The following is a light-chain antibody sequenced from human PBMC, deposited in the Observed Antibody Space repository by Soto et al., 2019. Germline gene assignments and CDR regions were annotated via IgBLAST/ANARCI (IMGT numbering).Light chain of an antibody. Sequence: DIHMTQSPSTLSASVGDRVTITCRASQSISIWLPWYQQKPGKDPKLLIYRASTLKSGVPSRFSGSGSGTEFTLTISSLQPDDFATYYCQQYSSYSSWTFGQGTKVDIK. CDR3: QQYSSYSSWT. CDR2: RAS. J-gene: IGKJ1*01. V-gene: IGKV1-5*03. CDR1: QSISIW.